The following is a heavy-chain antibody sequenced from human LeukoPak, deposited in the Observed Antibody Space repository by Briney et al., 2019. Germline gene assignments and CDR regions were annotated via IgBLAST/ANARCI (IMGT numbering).Heavy chain of an antibody. Sequence: GGSLRLSCAASGFTVSDNYMSWVRQAPGKGLEWVSIIYSDGTTYYADSVRGRFTISRDNSKNTLYLQMNSLRAGDTAVYSCAKGYYGSGSYGWFDYWGQGTLVTVSS. CDR2: IYSDGTT. D-gene: IGHD3-10*01. V-gene: IGHV3-53*01. J-gene: IGHJ4*02. CDR1: GFTVSDNY. CDR3: AKGYYGSGSYGWFDY.